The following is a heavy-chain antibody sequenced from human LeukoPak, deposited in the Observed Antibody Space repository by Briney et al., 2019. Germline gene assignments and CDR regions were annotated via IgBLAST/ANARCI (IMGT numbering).Heavy chain of an antibody. CDR3: ARAKYSLGPYYYYYMDV. Sequence: GASVKVSCKASGYTFTSYGFSWVRQAPGQGLEWMGWISNYNGNTNYAQKLQGRVTMTTDTSTSTAYMELRSLRSDDTAVYYCARAKYSLGPYYYYYMDVWGKGTTVTVSS. CDR1: GYTFTSYG. V-gene: IGHV1-18*01. D-gene: IGHD5-18*01. J-gene: IGHJ6*03. CDR2: ISNYNGNT.